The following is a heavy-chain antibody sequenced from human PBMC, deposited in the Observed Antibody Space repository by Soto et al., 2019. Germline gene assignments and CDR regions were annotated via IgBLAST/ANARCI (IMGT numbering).Heavy chain of an antibody. J-gene: IGHJ3*02. CDR3: ERLTVTMVRRLARAFDI. V-gene: IGHV4-34*01. CDR2: INHSGST. CDR1: GGSFSGYY. Sequence: SETLSLTCAVYGGSFSGYYWSWIRQPPGKGLEWIGEINHSGSTNYNPSLKSRVTISVDTPKNQFSLKLSSVTAADTAVYYCERLTVTMVRRLARAFDISGQGTMVTVS. D-gene: IGHD3-10*01.